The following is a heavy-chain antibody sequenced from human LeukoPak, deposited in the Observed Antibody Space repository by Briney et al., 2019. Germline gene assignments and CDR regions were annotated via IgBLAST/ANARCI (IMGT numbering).Heavy chain of an antibody. CDR1: GFTFSSYG. Sequence: GGSLRLSCAASGFTFSSYGMHWVHQAPGKGLEWVAFIRYDGSNKYYADSVKGRFTISRDNSKNTLYLQMNSLRAEDTAVYYCAKGGYYDILTGPFDYWGQGTLVTVSS. D-gene: IGHD3-9*01. CDR3: AKGGYYDILTGPFDY. J-gene: IGHJ4*02. CDR2: IRYDGSNK. V-gene: IGHV3-30*02.